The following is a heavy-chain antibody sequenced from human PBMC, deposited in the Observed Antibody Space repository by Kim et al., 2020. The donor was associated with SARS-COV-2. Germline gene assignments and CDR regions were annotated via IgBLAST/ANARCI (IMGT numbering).Heavy chain of an antibody. CDR1: GFTFSSYG. CDR3: ARVSRRAQLLYYYGMDV. D-gene: IGHD2-2*01. Sequence: GGSLRLSCAASGFTFSSYGMHWVRQAPGKGLEWVAVIWYDGSNKYYADSVKGRFTISRDNSKNTLYLQMNSLRAEDTAVYYCARVSRRAQLLYYYGMDVWGQGTTVTVSS. CDR2: IWYDGSNK. V-gene: IGHV3-33*01. J-gene: IGHJ6*02.